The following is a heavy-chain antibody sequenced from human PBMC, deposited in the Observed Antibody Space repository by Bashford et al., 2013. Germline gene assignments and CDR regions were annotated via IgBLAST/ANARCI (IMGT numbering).Heavy chain of an antibody. V-gene: IGHV3-15*01. CDR1: GFTFSDAW. D-gene: IGHD2-2*02. Sequence: GGSLRLSCAASGFTFSDAWMSWVRQPPGKGLEWVGRIKSKTDGGTTDYAAPVKGRFTISRDDSKNTLYLQMNSLKSEDTAVYYCTTTVDTVIVPAAITGDNWFDPWGQGTLVTVSS. J-gene: IGHJ5*02. CDR2: IKSKTDGGTT. CDR3: TTTVDTVIVPAAITGDNWFDP.